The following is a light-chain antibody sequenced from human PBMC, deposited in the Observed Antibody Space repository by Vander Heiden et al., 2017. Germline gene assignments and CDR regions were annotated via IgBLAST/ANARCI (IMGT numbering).Light chain of an antibody. CDR2: NNN. J-gene: IGLJ3*02. V-gene: IGLV1-44*01. CDR1: NSDIGSNT. CDR3: AAWDDSLNGPV. Sequence: PGQRVPISCSGSNSDIGSNTVSWYQQVPGAAPKLLIHNNNQRPSGVPDRFSGSKSGTSASLAISGLQSEDEADYSCAAWDDSLNGPVFGGGTKLTVL.